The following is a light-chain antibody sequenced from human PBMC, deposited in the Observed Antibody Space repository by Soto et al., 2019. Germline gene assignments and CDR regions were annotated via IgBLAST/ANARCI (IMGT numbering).Light chain of an antibody. CDR1: QSISSW. V-gene: IGKV1-5*03. CDR2: KAS. Sequence: DIQMTQSPSTLSASVGDRVTITCRASQSISSWLALYQQKPGKAPKILIYKASSLESGVPSRLSGSGSGTEVTRTISSLQPDDFVTYYCQKYNSYHLTFGGGTKVEIK. J-gene: IGKJ4*01. CDR3: QKYNSYHLT.